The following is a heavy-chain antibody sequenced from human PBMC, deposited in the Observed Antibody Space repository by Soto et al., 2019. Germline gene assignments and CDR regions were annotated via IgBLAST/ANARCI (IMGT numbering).Heavy chain of an antibody. D-gene: IGHD3-10*01. CDR2: IYYSGHT. Sequence: AETPSLTCSVSDGSFISSYYLGLLRQAPGKGLEWLGNIYYSGHTYYNPSLKSRFAMSVDTSKNQFSLTLTSVTAADTAVYYCARYFLRGRFFDSWGQGTLVTVSS. J-gene: IGHJ4*02. V-gene: IGHV4-39*01. CDR3: ARYFLRGRFFDS. CDR1: DGSFISSYY.